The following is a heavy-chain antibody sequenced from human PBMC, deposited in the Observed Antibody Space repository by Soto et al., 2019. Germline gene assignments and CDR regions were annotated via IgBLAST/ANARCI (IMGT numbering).Heavy chain of an antibody. Sequence: SVKVSCKASGGTFSSYAISWVRQAPGQGLEWMGGIIPIFGTANYAQKFQGRVTITADESTSTAYMELSSLRSEDTAVYYCARVVPAAMAAFDIWGQGTMVTVS. J-gene: IGHJ3*02. D-gene: IGHD2-2*01. CDR1: GGTFSSYA. CDR2: IIPIFGTA. V-gene: IGHV1-69*13. CDR3: ARVVPAAMAAFDI.